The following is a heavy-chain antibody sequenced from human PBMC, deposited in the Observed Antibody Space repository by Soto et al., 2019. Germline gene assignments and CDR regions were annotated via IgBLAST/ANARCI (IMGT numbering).Heavy chain of an antibody. CDR3: ARMGGSFLDS. J-gene: IGHJ5*01. D-gene: IGHD1-26*01. CDR1: GGTFSSYA. V-gene: IGHV1-69*06. CDR2: IIPIFGAT. Sequence: QVQLVQPGAEVKKPGSSVKVSCKASGGTFSSYAITWVRQAPGQGLDWMGEIIPIFGATNFAQKFQGRVTITADKSTTTAYMELSSLTSEDTAVYYCARMGGSFLDSWGQGTLVTVSS.